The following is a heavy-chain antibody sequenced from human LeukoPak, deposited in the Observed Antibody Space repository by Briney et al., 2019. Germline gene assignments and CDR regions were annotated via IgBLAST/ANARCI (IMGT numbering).Heavy chain of an antibody. D-gene: IGHD3-10*01. V-gene: IGHV4-4*02. CDR2: INHSGST. J-gene: IGHJ5*02. CDR3: ARGPYYGSGSYYNRRFNWFDP. Sequence: PSETLSLTCAVSGGSISSSNWWSWVRQPPGKGLEWIGEINHSGSTNYNPSLKSRVTISVDTSKNQFSLKLSSVTAADTAVYYCARGPYYGSGSYYNRRFNWFDPWGQGTLVTVSS. CDR1: GGSISSSNW.